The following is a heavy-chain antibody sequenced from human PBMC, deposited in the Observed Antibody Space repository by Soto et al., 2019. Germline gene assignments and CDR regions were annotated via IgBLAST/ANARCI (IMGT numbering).Heavy chain of an antibody. V-gene: IGHV3-23*01. Sequence: GGSLRLACVVSGFTFTDYGVTWVRQAPGKGLQWVSGFSGGSGTTHYRDSVKGRFTISRDDSKSTVYLQMNSLGVDDTAVYYCVKWNGYCDYWGQGTLVTVSS. J-gene: IGHJ4*02. CDR2: FSGGSGTT. D-gene: IGHD1-1*01. CDR3: VKWNGYCDY. CDR1: GFTFTDYG.